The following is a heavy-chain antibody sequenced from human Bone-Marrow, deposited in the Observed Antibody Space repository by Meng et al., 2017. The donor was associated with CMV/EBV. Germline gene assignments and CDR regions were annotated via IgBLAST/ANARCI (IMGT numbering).Heavy chain of an antibody. CDR1: GGTFSSYA. Sequence: SSVKVSCKASGGTFSSYAISWVRQAPGQGLEWMGGIIPILGIANYAQKFQGRVTITADKSTSTAYMELSSLRSEDTAVYYCARIDCSSTSCYAYMNGMDVWGQGTTVTVSS. J-gene: IGHJ6*02. D-gene: IGHD2-2*01. V-gene: IGHV1-69*10. CDR2: IIPILGIA. CDR3: ARIDCSSTSCYAYMNGMDV.